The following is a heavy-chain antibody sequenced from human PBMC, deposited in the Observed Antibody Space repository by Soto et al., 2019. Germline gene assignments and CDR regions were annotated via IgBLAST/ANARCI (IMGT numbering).Heavy chain of an antibody. J-gene: IGHJ6*01. CDR3: AKDLATSGITFGGVRDYYYYGMDV. CDR2: ISYDGSNK. Sequence: QVQLVESGGGVVQPGRSLRLSCAASGFTFSSYGMHWVRQAPGKGLEWVAVISYDGSNKYYADSVKGRFTISRDNSKNTLYLQMNSLRAEDTAVYYCAKDLATSGITFGGVRDYYYYGMDVW. D-gene: IGHD3-16*01. CDR1: GFTFSSYG. V-gene: IGHV3-30*18.